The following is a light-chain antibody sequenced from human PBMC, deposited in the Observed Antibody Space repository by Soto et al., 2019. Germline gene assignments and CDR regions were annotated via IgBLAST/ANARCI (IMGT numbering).Light chain of an antibody. CDR2: QID. CDR1: SSDIGAYNY. Sequence: QSALTQPPSASGSPGQSVTISCTGTSSDIGAYNYVSWYQQHPGKAPQLMLYQIDKRPSGVPDRFSGSRSGNTASLTVSGLQAEDEADYFCTSYAGNNNFVFGTGTKLTVL. V-gene: IGLV2-8*01. J-gene: IGLJ1*01. CDR3: TSYAGNNNFV.